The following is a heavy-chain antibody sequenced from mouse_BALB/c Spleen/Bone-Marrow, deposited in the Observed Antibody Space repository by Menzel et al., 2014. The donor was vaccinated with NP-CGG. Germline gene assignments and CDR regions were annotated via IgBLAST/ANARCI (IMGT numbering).Heavy chain of an antibody. D-gene: IGHD2-12*01. CDR2: IYPGSGST. CDR3: ASYRGAY. J-gene: IGHJ3*01. V-gene: IGHV1S22*01. Sequence: LQQSGSELVRPGASVKLSCKASGYTFTSYWMHWVKQRHGQGLEWIGNIYPGSGSTNYDEKFKIKATLTVDKSSSTAYMQLSSLTSEDSAVYYCASYRGAYWGQGTLVTVSA. CDR1: GYTFTSYW.